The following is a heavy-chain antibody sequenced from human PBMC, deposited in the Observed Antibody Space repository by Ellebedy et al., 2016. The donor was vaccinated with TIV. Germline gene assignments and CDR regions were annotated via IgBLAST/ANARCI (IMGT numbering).Heavy chain of an antibody. J-gene: IGHJ6*02. CDR1: GGSISSSSYY. Sequence: SETLSLTXTVSGGSISSSSYYWGWIRQPPGKGLEWIGSIYYSGSTYYNPSLKSRVTISVDTSKNQFSLKLSSVTAADTAVYYCARWEAARYYYGMDVWGQGTTVTVSS. CDR3: ARWEAARYYYGMDV. V-gene: IGHV4-39*01. D-gene: IGHD6-6*01. CDR2: IYYSGST.